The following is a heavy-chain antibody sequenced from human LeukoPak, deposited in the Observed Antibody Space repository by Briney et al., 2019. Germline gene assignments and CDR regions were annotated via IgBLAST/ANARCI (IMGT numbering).Heavy chain of an antibody. CDR1: GFRFTNYA. CDR3: ARDCSSANCYAAFDL. V-gene: IGHV3-30-3*01. J-gene: IGHJ4*02. D-gene: IGHD2-2*01. Sequence: PGGSLRLSCVASGFRFTNYAMDWVRQAPGKGLEWVASLSFDDTNKVYSDSVKGRFTVSRDASNNSLYLQMDSLRTEDTAVYYCARDCSSANCYAAFDLWGQGTLVAVST. CDR2: LSFDDTNK.